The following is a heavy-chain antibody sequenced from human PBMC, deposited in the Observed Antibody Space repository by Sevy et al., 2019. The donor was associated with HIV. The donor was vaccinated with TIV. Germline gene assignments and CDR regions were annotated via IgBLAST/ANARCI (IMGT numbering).Heavy chain of an antibody. J-gene: IGHJ5*02. Sequence: GGSLRLSCSVSGITVSSNYMSWVRQAPGKGLEWVSVIFNNGATSYADSVKGRFSISRDNSKNTLFLQMKSLRAEETANYYCVREEYSSSWITGWFDTWGQGTLVTVS. CDR3: VREEYSSSWITGWFDT. CDR2: IFNNGAT. CDR1: GITVSSNY. D-gene: IGHD2-2*01. V-gene: IGHV3-53*01.